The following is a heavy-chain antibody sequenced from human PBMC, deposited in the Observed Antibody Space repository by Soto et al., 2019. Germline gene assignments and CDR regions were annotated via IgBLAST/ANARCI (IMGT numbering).Heavy chain of an antibody. CDR3: ARQSPWSNDAFDF. V-gene: IGHV5-10-1*01. CDR1: GYNSVNSW. J-gene: IGHJ3*01. CDR2: IDPGDSYT. D-gene: IGHD1-26*01. Sequence: GESLKISCKVSGYNSVNSWISWVRQMPGKGLEWVGRIDPGDSYTNYSPSFQGHVTLSADKSITTAYLQWSSLRASDTAIYYCARQSPWSNDAFDFWGQGTRVTVS.